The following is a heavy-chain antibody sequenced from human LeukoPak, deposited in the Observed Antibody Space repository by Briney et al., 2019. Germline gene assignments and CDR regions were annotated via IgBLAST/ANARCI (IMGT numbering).Heavy chain of an antibody. CDR3: ARVLLEREAR. Sequence: PGGSLRLSCAASGFTLSGYWMHWVRQAPGKGLEWVSRINSDEGSTSYADSVKGRFTISRDNAKNTLYLQMNSLRAEDSAVYYCARVLLEREARWGQGTLVTVSS. D-gene: IGHD1-1*01. V-gene: IGHV3-74*01. J-gene: IGHJ4*02. CDR2: INSDEGST. CDR1: GFTLSGYW.